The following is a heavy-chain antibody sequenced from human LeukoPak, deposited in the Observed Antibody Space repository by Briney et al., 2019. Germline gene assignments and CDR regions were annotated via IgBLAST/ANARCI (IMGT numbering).Heavy chain of an antibody. V-gene: IGHV1-2*02. CDR3: GRHGGPRYSSSSPDYFDH. J-gene: IGHJ4*02. D-gene: IGHD6-6*01. CDR1: GYTFTGHY. Sequence: ASVKVSCKTGGYTFTGHYMHWVRQAPGQGLEWMGWINPNSGGRNYAQKFQGRVTMTRDTSNSTAYMELSRLRSDDTAVYYCGRHGGPRYSSSSPDYFDHWGQGTLVTVSS. CDR2: INPNSGGR.